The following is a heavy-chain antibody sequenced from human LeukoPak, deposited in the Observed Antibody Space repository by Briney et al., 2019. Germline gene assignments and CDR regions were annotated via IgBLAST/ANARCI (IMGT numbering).Heavy chain of an antibody. CDR2: IRYDGSNK. CDR3: AKDAGSRYSSSWYSGYFYY. CDR1: GFTFSSYG. J-gene: IGHJ4*02. Sequence: GGSLRLSCAASGFTFSSYGMHWVRQAPCKGLEWVAFIRYDGSNKYYADSVKGRFTISRDNSKNTLYLQMNSLRAEDTAVYYCAKDAGSRYSSSWYSGYFYYWGQGTLVTVSS. D-gene: IGHD6-13*01. V-gene: IGHV3-30*02.